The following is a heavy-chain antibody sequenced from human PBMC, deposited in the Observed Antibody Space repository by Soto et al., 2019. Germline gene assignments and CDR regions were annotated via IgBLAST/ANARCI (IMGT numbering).Heavy chain of an antibody. CDR3: AKDEGVGGTLGLFDY. CDR2: MSSDGSKI. CDR1: GFDFTYYA. D-gene: IGHD1-26*01. Sequence: QVQLVESGGGAVQPGESLRLSCVASGFDFTYYAMHWVRQAPGKGLESVAVMSSDGSKIHHTDSVKGRLTFSRDNSKNTLYLQMNSLRKEDTAVYFCAKDEGVGGTLGLFDYWGQGTLVSVSS. V-gene: IGHV3-30*18. J-gene: IGHJ4*02.